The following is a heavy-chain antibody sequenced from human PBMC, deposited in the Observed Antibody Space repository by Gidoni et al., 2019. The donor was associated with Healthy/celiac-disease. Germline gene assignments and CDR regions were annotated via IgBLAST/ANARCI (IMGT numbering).Heavy chain of an antibody. V-gene: IGHV3-20*03. CDR2: INWNGGST. CDR3: ARDQGYSYGLDY. Sequence: GHELEWVSGINWNGGSTGYADSVKGRFTISRDNAKNSLYLQMNSLRAEDTALYYCARDQGYSYGLDYWGQGTLVTVSS. D-gene: IGHD5-18*01. J-gene: IGHJ4*02.